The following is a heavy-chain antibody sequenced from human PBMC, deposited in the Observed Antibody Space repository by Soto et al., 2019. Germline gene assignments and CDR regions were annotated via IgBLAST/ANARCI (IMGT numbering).Heavy chain of an antibody. CDR1: GFTFSSYA. CDR3: ARRGSGSDYDY. D-gene: IGHD1-26*01. J-gene: IGHJ4*02. CDR2: ISGSGDST. Sequence: EVQLLESGGGLVQPGGSLRLSCAASGFTFSSYAMRWVRQAPGKGLEWVSAISGSGDSTYYADSVKGRFTVSRDTSKTTXXXQMNRLRAEXTAVYYCARRGSGSDYDYWGQGTLVTVSS. V-gene: IGHV3-23*01.